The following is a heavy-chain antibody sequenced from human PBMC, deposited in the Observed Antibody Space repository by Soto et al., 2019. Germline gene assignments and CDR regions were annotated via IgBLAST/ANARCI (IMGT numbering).Heavy chain of an antibody. CDR3: ARDARILPFDY. J-gene: IGHJ4*02. CDR1: GFTFSSYA. V-gene: IGHV3-30-3*01. Sequence: QVQLVESGGGVVQPGRSLRLSCAASGFTFSSYAMHWVRQAPGKGLEWVAVISYDGSNKYYADSVKGRFTISRDNSKNTLYLQMNSLRAEDTAVYYCARDARILPFDYWGQGTLVTVSS. CDR2: ISYDGSNK.